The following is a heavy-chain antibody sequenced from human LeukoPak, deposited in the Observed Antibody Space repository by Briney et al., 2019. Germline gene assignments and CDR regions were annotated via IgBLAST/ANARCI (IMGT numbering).Heavy chain of an antibody. V-gene: IGHV3-64*01. CDR2: ISSNGGST. D-gene: IGHD2-15*01. CDR3: AREYCSGGSCFDAFDI. CDR1: GFTFSSYA. J-gene: IGHJ3*02. Sequence: GGSLRLSCAASGFTFSSYAMHWVRQAPGKGLEYVSAISSNGGSTYYANSVKGRFTSSRDNSKNTLYLQMGSLRAEDMAVYYCAREYCSGGSCFDAFDIWGQGTMVTVSS.